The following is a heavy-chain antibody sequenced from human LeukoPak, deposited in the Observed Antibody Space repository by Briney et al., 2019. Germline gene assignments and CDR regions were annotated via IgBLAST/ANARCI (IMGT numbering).Heavy chain of an antibody. CDR1: GGSLSGYY. J-gene: IGHJ4*02. CDR3: ARKRADCGGDCYPYYFDY. V-gene: IGHV4-34*01. CDR2: INHSGST. D-gene: IGHD2-21*02. Sequence: PSETLSLTCAVYGGSLSGYYWSWIRQPPGKGLEWIGEINHSGSTNYNPSLKSRVTISVDTSKNQFSLKLSSVTAADTAVYYCARKRADCGGDCYPYYFDYWGQGTLVTVSS.